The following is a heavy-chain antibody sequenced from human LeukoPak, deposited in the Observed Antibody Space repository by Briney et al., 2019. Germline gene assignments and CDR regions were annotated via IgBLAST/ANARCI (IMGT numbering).Heavy chain of an antibody. D-gene: IGHD3-10*01. CDR3: AGYGSGSYDAFDI. Sequence: PSEALSLTLTVSGVSISSYYRSLIRQPPGKGLGWIGYIYYSGSTNYNPSLKSRVTISVDTSKNQFSLKLSSVTAADTAVYYCAGYGSGSYDAFDIWGQGTMVTVSS. V-gene: IGHV4-59*01. CDR1: GVSISSYY. J-gene: IGHJ3*02. CDR2: IYYSGST.